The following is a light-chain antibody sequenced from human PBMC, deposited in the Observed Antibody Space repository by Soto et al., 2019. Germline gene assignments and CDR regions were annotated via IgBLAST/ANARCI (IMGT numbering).Light chain of an antibody. V-gene: IGKV1D-16*01. CDR1: QDINSY. Sequence: DVQMTQSPSSLYASVGDRVTITCRASQDINSYLAWYQQKPGNAPKSLIYAASSLQTGVPSRFSGSESGTDFTLTIINLQPEESATYYCQQHSIYPLTFGGATKVEIK. CDR3: QQHSIYPLT. J-gene: IGKJ4*01. CDR2: AAS.